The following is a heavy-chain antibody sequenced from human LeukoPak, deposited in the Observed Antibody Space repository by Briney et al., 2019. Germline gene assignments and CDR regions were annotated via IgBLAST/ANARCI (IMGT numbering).Heavy chain of an antibody. D-gene: IGHD2-2*01. V-gene: IGHV3-11*04. CDR3: ARVGNWELYQYHYYMDV. CDR1: GFTFSDYY. CDR2: ISGSSGSGGST. J-gene: IGHJ6*03. Sequence: GGSLRLSCAASGFTFSDYYMSWIRQAPGKGLEWVSNISGSSGSGGSTYYADSVKGRFTISRDNAKNSLYLQMNSLRAEDTAVYYCARVGNWELYQYHYYMDVWGKGTTVTVSS.